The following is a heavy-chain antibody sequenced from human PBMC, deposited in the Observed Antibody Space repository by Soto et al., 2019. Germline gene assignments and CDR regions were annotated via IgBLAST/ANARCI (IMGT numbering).Heavy chain of an antibody. CDR3: ARESGGTGLDV. J-gene: IGHJ6*02. V-gene: IGHV3-23*01. D-gene: IGHD1-1*01. CDR1: GFTFSSYA. CDR2: ISGSTM. Sequence: GGSLRLSCAASGFTFSSYAISWVRQAPGKGLEWVSAISGSTMTYADSVKGRFAISRDNAKNSLYLEMYSLRAEDTAVYYCARESGGTGLDVWGQGTTVTVSS.